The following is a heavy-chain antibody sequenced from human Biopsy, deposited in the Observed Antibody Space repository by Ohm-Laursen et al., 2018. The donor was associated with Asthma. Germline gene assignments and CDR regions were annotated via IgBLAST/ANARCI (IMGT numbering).Heavy chain of an antibody. CDR3: ARTTYGDDGFDP. CDR2: IYYSGST. Sequence: TLSLTCTVSGGSINIGDYYWSWIRQLPVKGLEWIGYIYYSGSTYYIPSLKSRVSYSLDTSKNQFSLSLTSVTAADTAVYYGARTTYGDDGFDPWGQGTLVTVSS. J-gene: IGHJ5*02. CDR1: GGSINIGDYY. V-gene: IGHV4-31*03. D-gene: IGHD4-17*01.